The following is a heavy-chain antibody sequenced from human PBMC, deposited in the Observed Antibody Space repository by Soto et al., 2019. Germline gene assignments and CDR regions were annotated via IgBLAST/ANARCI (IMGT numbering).Heavy chain of an antibody. CDR2: ISGSGGST. CDR3: AKGQRGFLEWLLQYYYYFGMDV. V-gene: IGHV3-23*01. D-gene: IGHD3-3*01. Sequence: PGGSLRLSCAASGFTFSNYAMSWVRQAPGKGLEWVSAISGSGGSTYYADSVKGRFTISRDNSKNTLYLQMNSLRAEDTAIYYCAKGQRGFLEWLLQYYYYFGMDVWGQGTTVTVSS. J-gene: IGHJ6*02. CDR1: GFTFSNYA.